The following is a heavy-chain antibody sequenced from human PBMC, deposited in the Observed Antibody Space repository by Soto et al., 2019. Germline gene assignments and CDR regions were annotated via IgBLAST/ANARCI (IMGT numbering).Heavy chain of an antibody. D-gene: IGHD1-26*01. Sequence: QVQLVESGGGVVQPGRSLRLSCAASGFTFSSIGMHCVRQAPGKGLEWVAVILFDGSNKYYADSVKGRFTISRDNSENTLYLQMNSLRAEDTAVSYCAKGLYSISTSPFDYWGQGTLVTVSS. J-gene: IGHJ4*02. CDR1: GFTFSSIG. CDR3: AKGLYSISTSPFDY. CDR2: ILFDGSNK. V-gene: IGHV3-30*18.